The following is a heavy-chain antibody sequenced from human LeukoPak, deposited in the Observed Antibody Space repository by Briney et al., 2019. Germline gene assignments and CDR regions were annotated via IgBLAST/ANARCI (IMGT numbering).Heavy chain of an antibody. J-gene: IGHJ6*03. CDR3: AKHRRSSSSSRESLFYCMDV. CDR2: ISGSAGST. Sequence: GGTLRLSCAASAFTFSSYGMSWVRQAPGKGLEWVSAISGSAGSTYFADSVKGRFTISRDNSKNTLYLQMNSLRAEDTAVYYCAKHRRSSSSSRESLFYCMDVWGKGTMVTVSS. CDR1: AFTFSSYG. V-gene: IGHV3-23*01. D-gene: IGHD6-6*01.